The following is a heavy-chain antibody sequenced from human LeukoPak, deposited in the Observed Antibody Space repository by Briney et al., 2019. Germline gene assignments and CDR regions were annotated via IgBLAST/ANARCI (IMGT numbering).Heavy chain of an antibody. CDR2: IKSKADGGAI. CDR1: RFTFSSAW. V-gene: IGHV3-15*01. D-gene: IGHD4-23*01. Sequence: GGSLRLSCEASRFTFSSAWMSWVRQAPGKGLEWAGRIKSKADGGAIDYAAPVKGRFSVSRDDSENIFYLQMNSLKTEDTGVYYCTTAPYDGKDYWGQGTLVTVSS. J-gene: IGHJ4*02. CDR3: TTAPYDGKDY.